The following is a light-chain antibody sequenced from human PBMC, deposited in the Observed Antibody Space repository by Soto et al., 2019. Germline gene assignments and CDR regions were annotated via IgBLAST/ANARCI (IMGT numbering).Light chain of an antibody. J-gene: IGKJ1*01. CDR2: AAS. CDR1: EDISTW. Sequence: DIQMTQSPSSVSASVGDRVTITCRSSEDISTWLAWYQQKPGKAPKLLIYAASSLQSGVPSRFSGSGSGTDFTLTISSLQTEDFATYYCQLYSVYSSWTFGQGTKVDIK. CDR3: QLYSVYSSWT. V-gene: IGKV1-12*01.